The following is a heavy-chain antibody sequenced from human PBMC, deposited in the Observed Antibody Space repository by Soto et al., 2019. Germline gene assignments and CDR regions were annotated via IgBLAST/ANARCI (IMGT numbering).Heavy chain of an antibody. J-gene: IGHJ4*02. V-gene: IGHV4-59*01. CDR1: GGFISGYY. CDR3: ARDEYSYGFFDY. CDR2: IYDSGST. D-gene: IGHD5-18*01. Sequence: SETLSLTCTVSGGFISGYYWSWIRQPPGKGLEWIGYIYDSGSTKYNPSLKSRVTISVDTSKNHFSLKLSSVTAADTAVYYCARDEYSYGFFDYWGQGILVTVSS.